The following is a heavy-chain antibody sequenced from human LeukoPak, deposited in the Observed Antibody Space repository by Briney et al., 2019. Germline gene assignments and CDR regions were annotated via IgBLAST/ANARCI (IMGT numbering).Heavy chain of an antibody. CDR3: ARGCKKQRWLRLRGDYYYYMDV. CDR1: GGSFSGYH. D-gene: IGHD5-12*01. Sequence: SETLSLTCAVCGGSFSGYHLSWLRQPPGKGREWIGESNFYGSTNYNPSLKRRVTISEDTTKNHYCLMVNSVTAADTDVYYCARGCKKQRWLRLRGDYYYYMDVWGKGTTVTVSS. CDR2: SNFYGST. V-gene: IGHV4-34*01. J-gene: IGHJ6*03.